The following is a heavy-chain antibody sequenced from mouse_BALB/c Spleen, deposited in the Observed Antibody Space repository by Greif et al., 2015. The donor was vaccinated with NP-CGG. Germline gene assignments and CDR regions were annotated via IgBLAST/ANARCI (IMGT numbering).Heavy chain of an antibody. D-gene: IGHD1-1*01. CDR1: GYTFSSYW. CDR3: ARGDYGSSYEAWFAY. J-gene: IGHJ3*01. Sequence: VQGVESGAELMKPGASVKISCKATGYTFSSYWIEWVKQRPGHGLEWIGEILPGSGSTNYNERFKGKATFTADTSSNTAYMQLSSLTSEDSAVYYCARGDYGSSYEAWFAYWGQGTLVTVSA. V-gene: IGHV1-9*01. CDR2: ILPGSGST.